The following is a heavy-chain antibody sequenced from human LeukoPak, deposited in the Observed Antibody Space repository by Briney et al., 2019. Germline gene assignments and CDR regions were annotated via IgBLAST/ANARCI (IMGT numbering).Heavy chain of an antibody. Sequence: GGSLRLSCAASGFTFTSYAMNWVRQVPGKGLEWVSSVSSSGDRTFYADSVKGRFTISRDNSKDTLFLQMNSLGVQDTAIYNCTKCDYGDYYYYGLDVWGQGTTVTVSS. CDR2: VSSSGDRT. V-gene: IGHV3-23*01. J-gene: IGHJ6*02. CDR3: TKCDYGDYYYYGLDV. D-gene: IGHD4-17*01. CDR1: GFTFTSYA.